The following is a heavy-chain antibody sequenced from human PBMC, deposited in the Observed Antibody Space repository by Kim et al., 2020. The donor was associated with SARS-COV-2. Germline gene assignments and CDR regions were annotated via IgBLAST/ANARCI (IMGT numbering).Heavy chain of an antibody. CDR3: ARIGVGATYFDY. V-gene: IGHV4-39*01. J-gene: IGHJ4*02. CDR1: GGSISSSSYY. D-gene: IGHD1-26*01. Sequence: SETLSLTCNVSGGSISSSSYYWGWIRQPPGKGLEWIGSIYYSGSTYYNPPLKSRVTISVDTSKNQFSLKLSSVTAADTAVYYCARIGVGATYFDYWGQGTLVTVSS. CDR2: IYYSGST.